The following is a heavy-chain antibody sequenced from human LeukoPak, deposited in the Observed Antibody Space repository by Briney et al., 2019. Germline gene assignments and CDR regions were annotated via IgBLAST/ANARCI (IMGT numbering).Heavy chain of an antibody. D-gene: IGHD6-13*01. J-gene: IGHJ4*02. CDR1: GFTFSSYW. V-gene: IGHV3-74*01. CDR3: ARNPAGTFDY. CDR2: INSDGSST. Sequence: PGGSLRLSCAASGFTFSSYWMHWVRQAPGTGLVWVSRINSDGSSTSYADSVKGRFTISRDNAKNTLYLQMNSLRAEDTAVYYCARNPAGTFDYWGQGTLVTVSS.